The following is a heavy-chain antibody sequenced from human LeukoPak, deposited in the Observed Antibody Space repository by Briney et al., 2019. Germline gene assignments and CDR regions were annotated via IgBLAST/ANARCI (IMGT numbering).Heavy chain of an antibody. J-gene: IGHJ4*02. V-gene: IGHV4-38-2*02. CDR2: IYHSGST. D-gene: IGHD2-8*01. Sequence: PSETLSLTCTVSGYSISSGYYWGWIRQPPGKGLEWIGSIYHSGSTYYNPSLESRVTISVDTSKNQFSLKLSSVTAADTAVYYCAREAPRDLMVYAISGGGVDYWGQGTLVTVSS. CDR3: AREAPRDLMVYAISGGGVDY. CDR1: GYSISSGYY.